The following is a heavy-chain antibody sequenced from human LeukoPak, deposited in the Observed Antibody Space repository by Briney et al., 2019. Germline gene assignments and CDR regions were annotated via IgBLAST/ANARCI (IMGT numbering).Heavy chain of an antibody. CDR1: GGSISSGGYS. CDR3: ARATRYYFDY. J-gene: IGHJ4*02. Sequence: SETLSLTCAVSGGSISSGGYSWSWIRQPPGKGLEWIGYIYHSGSTYYNPSLKSRVTISVDRSKNQFSLKLSSVTAADTAVYYCARATRYYFDYWGQGTLVTVSS. V-gene: IGHV4-30-2*01. CDR2: IYHSGST. D-gene: IGHD5-12*01.